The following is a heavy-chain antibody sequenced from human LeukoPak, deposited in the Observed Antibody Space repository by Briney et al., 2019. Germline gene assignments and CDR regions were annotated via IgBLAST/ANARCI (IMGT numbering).Heavy chain of an antibody. CDR3: AKESPQFDF. V-gene: IGHV3-23*01. J-gene: IGHJ4*02. CDR1: GFTFSSYA. CDR2: ISGSGGST. Sequence: GGSLRLSCAASGFTFSSYATSWVRQAPGKGPEWVSVISGSGGSTHCADSVKGRFTISRDNSKNTLYLQMNTLRAEDTAVYYCAKESPQFDFWGQGTLVTVSS.